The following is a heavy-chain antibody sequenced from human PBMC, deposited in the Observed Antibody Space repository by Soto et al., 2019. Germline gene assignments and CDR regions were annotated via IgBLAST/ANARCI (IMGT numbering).Heavy chain of an antibody. V-gene: IGHV4-39*01. CDR3: ARVLVLRFLDAFDY. CDR1: GGSISSNTYY. J-gene: IGHJ4*02. D-gene: IGHD3-3*01. Sequence: SETLSLTCTVSGGSISSNTYYWGWIRQPPGKGLEWIGSIYYSGSTYYNPSLKSRVTISVDTSKNQFSLKVSSVTAADTAVYYCARVLVLRFLDAFDYWGQGTLVTVSS. CDR2: IYYSGST.